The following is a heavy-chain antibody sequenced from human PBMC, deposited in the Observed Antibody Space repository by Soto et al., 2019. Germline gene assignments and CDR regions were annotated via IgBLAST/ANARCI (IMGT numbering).Heavy chain of an antibody. Sequence: SETLSITCTDSGCSISTYYWSWIRQPTGKGLEWIVYIYYSGSTNYNPALKSRVTITVDTSKNQFSLKLSSVTAADTAVYYCARVDGDYVIDYWGQGTLVTVSS. CDR1: GCSISTYY. CDR3: ARVDGDYVIDY. V-gene: IGHV4-59*01. CDR2: IYYSGST. D-gene: IGHD4-17*01. J-gene: IGHJ4*02.